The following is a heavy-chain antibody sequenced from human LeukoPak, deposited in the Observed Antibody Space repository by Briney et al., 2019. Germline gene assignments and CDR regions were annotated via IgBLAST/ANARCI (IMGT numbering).Heavy chain of an antibody. CDR3: AKGRNGDNVAEASDI. V-gene: IGHV3-23*01. J-gene: IGHJ3*02. D-gene: IGHD4-17*01. CDR2: ISTSGGRT. Sequence: GGSLRLSCAASGFTFSTYAVNWVRQAPGKGLEWVSAISTSGGRTYYADSVKGRFTISRDNSKNTLYLQMNGLRGEDTAVYYXAKGRNGDNVAEASDIWGQGTMVTVSS. CDR1: GFTFSTYA.